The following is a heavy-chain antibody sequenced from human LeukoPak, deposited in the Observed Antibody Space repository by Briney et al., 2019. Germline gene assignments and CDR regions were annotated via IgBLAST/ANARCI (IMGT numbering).Heavy chain of an antibody. V-gene: IGHV4-34*01. CDR2: INHSGST. D-gene: IGHD3-10*01. CDR3: ARDYYGSGSYLRF. J-gene: IGHJ4*02. Sequence: SETLSLTCAVYGGSFSGYYWSWIRQPPGKGLEWIGEINHSGSTNYNPSLKSRVTISVDTSKNQFSLKLSSVTAADTAVSYCARDYYGSGSYLRFGGQGTLVTVSS. CDR1: GGSFSGYY.